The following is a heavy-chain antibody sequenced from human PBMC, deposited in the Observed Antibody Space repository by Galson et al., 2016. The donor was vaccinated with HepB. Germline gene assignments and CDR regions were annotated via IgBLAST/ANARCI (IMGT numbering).Heavy chain of an antibody. CDR2: IRRQSDGGTS. V-gene: IGHV3-15*07. D-gene: IGHD1-26*01. Sequence: SLRLSCAASGINFNVAWMNWVRQVPGKGLERVGRIRRQSDGGTSDYAAPVKGRIVISRDDSQNMLFLQMNSLKTEDTAVYYCVTGGGNYGFDFWGQGALVTVSS. CDR1: GINFNVAW. J-gene: IGHJ4*02. CDR3: VTGGGNYGFDF.